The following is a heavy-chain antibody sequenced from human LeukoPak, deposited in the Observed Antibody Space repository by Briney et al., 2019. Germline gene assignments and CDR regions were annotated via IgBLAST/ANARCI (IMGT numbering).Heavy chain of an antibody. CDR3: AGVKSGTYYFDN. D-gene: IGHD1-26*01. V-gene: IGHV4-38-2*01. J-gene: IGHJ4*02. CDR2: IYHSGNN. Sequence: SDTLSLTCAVSDYSVSSDYSWAWIRQPPGKGLEWIGSIYHSGNNYYNPSLKSRVTMSPDTSNNQISLNLTSVTASDTAVYFCAGVKSGTYYFDNWGQGTLATVSS. CDR1: DYSVSSDYS.